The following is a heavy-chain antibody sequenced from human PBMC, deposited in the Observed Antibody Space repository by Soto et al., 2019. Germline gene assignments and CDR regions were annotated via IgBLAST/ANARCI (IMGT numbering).Heavy chain of an antibody. J-gene: IGHJ4*02. D-gene: IGHD4-17*01. CDR2: ISYDGTIK. CDR1: RFTFSNYA. V-gene: IGHV3-30*15. CDR3: ARDNGDTLYGGYVPNSFDY. Sequence: GGSLRLSCAASRFTFSNYAMHWVRQAPGKGLEWVALISYDGTIKYYADSVKGRFTISRDDSQRTLYLQMSSLRAEDTAVYYCARDNGDTLYGGYVPNSFDYWGQGTLVTVSS.